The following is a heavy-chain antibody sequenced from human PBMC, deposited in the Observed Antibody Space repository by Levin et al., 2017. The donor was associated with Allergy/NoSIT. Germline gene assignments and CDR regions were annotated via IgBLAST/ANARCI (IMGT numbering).Heavy chain of an antibody. CDR2: INQDGSET. CDR3: AREEYAGPHSVFDI. D-gene: IGHD2/OR15-2a*01. Sequence: GGSLRLSCAASGFTFSSYWMSWVRQAPGKGLEWVANINQDGSETSYVDSVKGRFTISRDNAKNSLYLHMNSLRAEDTAVYYCAREEYAGPHSVFDIWGHGTMVTVSS. V-gene: IGHV3-7*01. J-gene: IGHJ3*02. CDR1: GFTFSSYW.